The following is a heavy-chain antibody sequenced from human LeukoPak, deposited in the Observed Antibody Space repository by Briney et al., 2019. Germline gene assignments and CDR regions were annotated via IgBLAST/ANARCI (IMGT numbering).Heavy chain of an antibody. D-gene: IGHD3-10*01. CDR3: TRDTPSSGFDY. J-gene: IGHJ4*02. CDR1: GFTFSDYA. CDR2: IYSGGST. V-gene: IGHV3-53*01. Sequence: GGSLRLSCVASGFTFSDYAMNWVRQAPGKGLEWVSVIYSGGSTYYADSVKGRFTISRDNSKNTVNLQMNSLRPEDMAVYYCTRDTPSSGFDYWGQGTQVTVSS.